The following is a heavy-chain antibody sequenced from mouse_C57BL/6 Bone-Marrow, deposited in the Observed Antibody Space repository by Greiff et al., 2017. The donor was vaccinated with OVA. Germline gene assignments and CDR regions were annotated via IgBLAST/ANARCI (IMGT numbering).Heavy chain of an antibody. CDR1: GYSITSGYY. V-gene: IGHV3-6*01. CDR2: ISYDGSN. J-gene: IGHJ4*01. CDR3: ASCWLPLYAMDY. D-gene: IGHD2-2*01. Sequence: DVKLQESGPGLVKPSQSLSLTCSVTGYSITSGYYWNWIRQFPGNKLEWMGYISYDGSNNYNPSLKNRISITRDTSKNQFFLKLNSVTTEDTATYYCASCWLPLYAMDYWGQGTSVTVSS.